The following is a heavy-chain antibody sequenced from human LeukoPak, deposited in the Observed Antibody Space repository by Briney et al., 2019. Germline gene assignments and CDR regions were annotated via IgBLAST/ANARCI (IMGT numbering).Heavy chain of an antibody. J-gene: IGHJ4*02. D-gene: IGHD6-6*01. CDR3: ARGPYSSSRYYFDY. CDR1: GFTFSDYN. Sequence: PGGSLRLSCAASGFTFSDYNMRWIRQAPGKGLEWVSSISRSGSTKYYADSVKGRFTISRDNAKNSLFLQMNSLRAEDTALYYCARGPYSSSRYYFDYWGQGTLVTVSS. CDR2: ISRSGSTK. V-gene: IGHV3-11*01.